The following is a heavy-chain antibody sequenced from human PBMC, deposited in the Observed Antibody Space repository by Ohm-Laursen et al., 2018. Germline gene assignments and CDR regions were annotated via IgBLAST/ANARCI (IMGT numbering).Heavy chain of an antibody. CDR2: ISGSGGNT. Sequence: GSLRLSCAASGFTFSSYAMSWVRQAPGKGLEWVSTISGSGGNTYYADSVKGRFTISRDNSKNTLYLQMNSLRAEDTAVYYCANNYGDTSFYGMDVWGQGTTVTVSS. V-gene: IGHV3-23*01. J-gene: IGHJ6*02. CDR3: ANNYGDTSFYGMDV. D-gene: IGHD4-17*01. CDR1: GFTFSSYA.